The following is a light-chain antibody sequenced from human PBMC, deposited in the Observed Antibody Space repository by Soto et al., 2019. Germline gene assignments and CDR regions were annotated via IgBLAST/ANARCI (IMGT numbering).Light chain of an antibody. Sequence: EIVLTQSPGTLSLSPGERATLSCRASQSVSSNYLAWYQQKPGQAPRLLIYGASSRATGIPDKFSGSGSGTDFSLTISRLEPEDFAVYYCQQYGKSPTWTFGQGTKVDIK. CDR1: QSVSSNY. J-gene: IGKJ1*01. CDR3: QQYGKSPTWT. V-gene: IGKV3-20*01. CDR2: GAS.